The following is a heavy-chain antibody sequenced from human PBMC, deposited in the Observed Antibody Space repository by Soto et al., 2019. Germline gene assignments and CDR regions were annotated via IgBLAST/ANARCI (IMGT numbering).Heavy chain of an antibody. J-gene: IGHJ6*02. CDR3: AKGGAAARSVSYGMDV. V-gene: IGHV3-30*18. D-gene: IGHD6-13*01. Sequence: QVQLVESGGAVAQPGRSLKPPCAAPGFTSRSYGRHWVRKAPGKGLEWGAGIFYDGSNKYYGDSVKGRFTTSRDNSKNTLYLQMNSLRTEDTAVYYCAKGGAAARSVSYGMDVWGQGTTVTVSS. CDR1: GFTSRSYG. CDR2: IFYDGSNK.